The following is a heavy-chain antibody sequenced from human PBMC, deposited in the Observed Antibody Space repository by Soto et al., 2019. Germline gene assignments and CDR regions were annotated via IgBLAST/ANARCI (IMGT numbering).Heavy chain of an antibody. Sequence: ASVKVSCKASGYTFTRYDINCVRQATGQGLEWMGWMNPNSGNTGYAQKFQGRVTMTRNTSISTAYMELSSLRSEDTAVYYCARIGPKWLGFDYWGQGTLVTVSS. CDR1: GYTFTRYD. CDR2: MNPNSGNT. D-gene: IGHD6-19*01. CDR3: ARIGPKWLGFDY. V-gene: IGHV1-8*01. J-gene: IGHJ4*02.